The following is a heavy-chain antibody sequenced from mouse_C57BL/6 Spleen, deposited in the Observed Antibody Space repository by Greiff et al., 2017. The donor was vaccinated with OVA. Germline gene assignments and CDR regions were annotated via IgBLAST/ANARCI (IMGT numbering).Heavy chain of an antibody. CDR2: ISSGSSTI. CDR1: GFNFSDYG. J-gene: IGHJ4*01. Sequence: EVQLVESGGGLVKPGGSLKLSCAASGFNFSDYGMHWVRQAPEKGLEWVAYISSGSSTIYYADTVKGRCTISRENAKNTLFLQMTSLRSEDTAMYYCAREDYDAMDYWGQGTSVTVSS. V-gene: IGHV5-17*01. CDR3: AREDYDAMDY.